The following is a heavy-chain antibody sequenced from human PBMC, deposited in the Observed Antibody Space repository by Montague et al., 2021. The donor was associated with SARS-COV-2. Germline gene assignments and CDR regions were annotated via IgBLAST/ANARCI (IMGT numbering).Heavy chain of an antibody. CDR3: ARVQGITMIVVVIGAFDI. CDR2: IYYSGST. D-gene: IGHD3-22*01. Sequence: TLSLTCTVSGGSISSGGYYWSWIRQHPGKGLEWIGYIYYSGSTYYXXXLKSRVTISVDTSKNQFSLKLSSVTAADTAVYYCARVQGITMIVVVIGAFDIWGQGTIVTVSS. J-gene: IGHJ3*02. CDR1: GGSISSGGYY. V-gene: IGHV4-31*03.